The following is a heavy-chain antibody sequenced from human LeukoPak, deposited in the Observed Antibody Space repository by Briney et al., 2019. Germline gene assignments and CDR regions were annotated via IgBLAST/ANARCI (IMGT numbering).Heavy chain of an antibody. D-gene: IGHD3-10*01. CDR2: INSDGNTT. CDR3: AKDMGDMVRGVIINLGFDY. V-gene: IGHV3-74*01. J-gene: IGHJ4*02. Sequence: GGSLRLSCAASGFTLSSHWMHWVRQAPGKGQVWVSRINSDGNTTSYADSVKGRFTISRDNAKNTLYLQLNSLRAEDTALYYCAKDMGDMVRGVIINLGFDYWGQGTLVTVSS. CDR1: GFTLSSHW.